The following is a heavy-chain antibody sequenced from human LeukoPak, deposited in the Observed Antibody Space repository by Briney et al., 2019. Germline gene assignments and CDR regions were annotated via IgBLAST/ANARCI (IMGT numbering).Heavy chain of an antibody. CDR3: ARSGGDRGWYYFDY. V-gene: IGHV4-4*07. J-gene: IGHJ4*02. CDR1: GGSISSYY. CDR2: IYTSGST. Sequence: PSETLSLTCTVSGGSISSYYWSWIRQPAGKGLEWIGRIYTSGSTNYNPSPKSRVTMSVDTSKNQFSLKLSSVTAADTAVYYCARSGGDRGWYYFDYWGQGTLVTVSS. D-gene: IGHD6-19*01.